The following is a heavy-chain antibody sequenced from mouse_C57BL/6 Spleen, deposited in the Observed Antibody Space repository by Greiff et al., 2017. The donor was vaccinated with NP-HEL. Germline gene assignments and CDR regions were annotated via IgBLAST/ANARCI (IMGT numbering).Heavy chain of an antibody. Sequence: VKLQESDAELVKPGASVKISCKVSGYTFTDHTIHWMKQRPEQGLEWIGYIYPRDGSTKYNEKFKGKATLTADKSSSTAYMQLNSLTSEDSAVYFCSNQDCYYAGLLDVWGTGTTVTVSS. D-gene: IGHD2-3*01. CDR3: SNQDCYYAGLLDV. J-gene: IGHJ1*03. CDR2: IYPRDGST. V-gene: IGHV1-78*01. CDR1: GYTFTDHT.